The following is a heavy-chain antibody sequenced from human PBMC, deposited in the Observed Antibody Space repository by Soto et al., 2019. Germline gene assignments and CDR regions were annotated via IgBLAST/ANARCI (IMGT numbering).Heavy chain of an antibody. D-gene: IGHD4-4*01. CDR2: IYYSGST. Sequence: QLQLQESGPGLVKPSETLSLTCTVSGGSISSSSYYWGWIRQPPGKGLEWIGSIYYSGSTYYNPSLKSRVTISVDTSKNQFSLKLSSVTAADTAVYYCARGSKVQYPGAYYMDVWGKGTTVTVSS. CDR1: GGSISSSSYY. V-gene: IGHV4-39*01. J-gene: IGHJ6*03. CDR3: ARGSKVQYPGAYYMDV.